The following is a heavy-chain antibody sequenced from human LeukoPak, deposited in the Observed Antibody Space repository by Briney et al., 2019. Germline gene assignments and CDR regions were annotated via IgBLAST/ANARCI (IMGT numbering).Heavy chain of an antibody. CDR2: INHSGST. CDR1: GGSLNGYY. D-gene: IGHD6-25*01. V-gene: IGHV4-34*01. J-gene: IGHJ4*02. CDR3: ARGQLRLSN. Sequence: SETLSLTCAVYGGSLNGYYWTWIRQPPGKGLEWIGEINHSGSTDYNPSLKSRVTISVDTSKNQFSLKLNSVTAADTAVYYCARGQLRLSNWGQGSLVIVSS.